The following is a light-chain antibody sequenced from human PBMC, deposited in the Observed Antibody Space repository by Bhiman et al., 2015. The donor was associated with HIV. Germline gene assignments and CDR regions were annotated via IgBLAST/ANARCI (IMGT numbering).Light chain of an antibody. CDR3: SSYGGTTNWGA. Sequence: QSVLTQPPSASGTPGQRVTISCSGSSSNIGSNYVYWYQLLPGATPKLLIYGTNQRPSGVPARFSGSKSGNTASLTVSGLQDEDEADYYCSSYGGTTNWGAFGGGTKLTVL. V-gene: IGLV1-47*01. CDR1: SSNIGSNY. J-gene: IGLJ2*01. CDR2: GTN.